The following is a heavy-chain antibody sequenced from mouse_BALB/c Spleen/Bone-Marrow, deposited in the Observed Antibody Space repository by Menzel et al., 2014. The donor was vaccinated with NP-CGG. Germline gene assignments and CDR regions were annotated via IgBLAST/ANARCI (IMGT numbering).Heavy chain of an antibody. CDR2: IDPENGNT. CDR3: ASGYYGSSPYWYFDV. D-gene: IGHD1-1*01. CDR1: GFNIKDYY. J-gene: IGHJ1*01. V-gene: IGHV14-1*02. Sequence: VQLKESGAGLVRPGALVKLSCKASGFNIKDYYMHWVKQRPEQGLEWIGWIDPENGNTIYDPKFQGKASITADTSSNTAYLQLSSLTSEDTAVYYCASGYYGSSPYWYFDVWGAGTTVTVSS.